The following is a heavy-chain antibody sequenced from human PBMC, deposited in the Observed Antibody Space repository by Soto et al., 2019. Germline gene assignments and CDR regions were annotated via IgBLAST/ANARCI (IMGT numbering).Heavy chain of an antibody. Sequence: QVQLVQSGAEVKKPGSSVKVSCKASGGTFSTYPISWVRQAPGQGLEWMGGINPIFGTANYAQKPQGRVTITADESTTTAYMQLSSLRSDDTAVYYCARLRASNYEAYQHWGQGTLVTVSS. CDR3: ARLRASNYEAYQH. V-gene: IGHV1-69*12. D-gene: IGHD4-4*01. CDR2: INPIFGTA. J-gene: IGHJ1*01. CDR1: GGTFSTYP.